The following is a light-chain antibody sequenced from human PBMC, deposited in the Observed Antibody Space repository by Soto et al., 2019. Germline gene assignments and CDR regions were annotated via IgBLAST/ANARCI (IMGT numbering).Light chain of an antibody. J-gene: IGKJ3*01. Sequence: DIQMTQSPSTLSASVGDRVTITCRASQNINAWLAWYQQKPGKAPKLLISDASNLESGVSSRFSGSGYGTEFTLTISSLQPDDFAVYYCQQRSSWPPFTFGPGTKVDIK. CDR2: DAS. V-gene: IGKV1-5*01. CDR1: QNINAW. CDR3: QQRSSWPPFT.